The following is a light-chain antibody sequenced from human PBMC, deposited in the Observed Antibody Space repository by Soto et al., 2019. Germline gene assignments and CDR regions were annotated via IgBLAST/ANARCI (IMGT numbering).Light chain of an antibody. V-gene: IGLV2-11*01. J-gene: IGLJ3*02. CDR3: CSYAGTYTLWV. CDR2: DVT. Sequence: QSVLTQPRSVSGSPGQSVTISCIGTSSDVGGYNFVSWYQQYPGKPPKLIIYDVTKRPSGVPDRFSGSKSGNTASLTISGLQAEDEADYYCCSYAGTYTLWVFGGGTKLTVL. CDR1: SSDVGGYNF.